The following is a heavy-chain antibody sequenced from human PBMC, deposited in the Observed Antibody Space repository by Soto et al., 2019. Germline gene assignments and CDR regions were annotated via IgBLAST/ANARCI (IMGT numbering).Heavy chain of an antibody. CDR2: IRSKGHNYAT. J-gene: IGHJ5*02. D-gene: IGHD3-16*01. Sequence: QPWGSLRIGCAACVFGFSGSAMYWVRQASGKGPEWVGRIRSKGHNYATEYAASVKGRFTISRDDSKNTAYLQMNSLQTEDTAVYYCTRDLFSYDYSGILWFDPWGQGTLVTVSS. V-gene: IGHV3-73*01. CDR1: VFGFSGSA. CDR3: TRDLFSYDYSGILWFDP.